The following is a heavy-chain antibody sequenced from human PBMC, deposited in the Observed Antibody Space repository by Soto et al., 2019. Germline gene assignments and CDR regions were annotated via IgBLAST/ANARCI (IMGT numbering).Heavy chain of an antibody. D-gene: IGHD3-9*01. V-gene: IGHV4-59*08. CDR1: GGSISSYY. Sequence: ETLSLTCTVSGGSISSYYWSWIRQPPGKGLEWIGYIYYSGSTNYNPSLKSRVTISVDTSKNQFSLKLSSVTAADTAVYYCARLDILTGYYRLHNMDVWGKGTTVTVSS. J-gene: IGHJ6*03. CDR2: IYYSGST. CDR3: ARLDILTGYYRLHNMDV.